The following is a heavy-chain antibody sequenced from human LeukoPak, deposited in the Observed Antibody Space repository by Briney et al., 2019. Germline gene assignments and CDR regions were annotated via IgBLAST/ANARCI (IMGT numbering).Heavy chain of an antibody. CDR1: GGTFSSYA. Sequence: ASVKVSCKASGGTFSSYAISWVRQAPGQGLEWMGIINPSGGSTSYAQKFQGRVTMTRDMSTSTVYMELSSLRSEDTAVYYCAREIGPIQLHLWSSAFDLWGQGTLVTVSS. CDR2: INPSGGST. V-gene: IGHV1-46*01. J-gene: IGHJ4*02. D-gene: IGHD5-18*01. CDR3: AREIGPIQLHLWSSAFDL.